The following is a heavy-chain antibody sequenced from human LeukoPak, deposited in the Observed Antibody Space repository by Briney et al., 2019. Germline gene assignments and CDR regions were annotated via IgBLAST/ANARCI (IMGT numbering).Heavy chain of an antibody. CDR2: IYYSGST. Sequence: SETLSLTCTVSGGSISSYYWSWIRQPPGKGLEWIGYIYYSGSTNYNPSLKSRVTISVDTSKNRFSLKLSSVTAADTAVYYCAREFGSSSDAFDMWGQGTMVTVSS. J-gene: IGHJ3*02. D-gene: IGHD6-13*01. V-gene: IGHV4-59*01. CDR1: GGSISSYY. CDR3: AREFGSSSDAFDM.